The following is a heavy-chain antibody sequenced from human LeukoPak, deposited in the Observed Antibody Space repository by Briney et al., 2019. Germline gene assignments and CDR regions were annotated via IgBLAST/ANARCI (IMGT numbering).Heavy chain of an antibody. J-gene: IGHJ6*04. V-gene: IGHV3-48*04. CDR1: GFTFSNYN. D-gene: IGHD3-10*02. Sequence: GSLRLSCAASGFTFSNYNMNWVRQAPGKGLEWVSYISSSSRTIYYADSVKGRFTISRDNAKNSLYLQMNSLRAEDTAVYYCAELGITMIGGVWGKGTTVTISS. CDR3: AELGITMIGGV. CDR2: ISSSSRTI.